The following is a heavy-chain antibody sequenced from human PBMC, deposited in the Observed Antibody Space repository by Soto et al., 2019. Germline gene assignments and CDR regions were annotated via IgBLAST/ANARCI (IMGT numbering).Heavy chain of an antibody. CDR2: IYYSVST. V-gene: IGHV4-59*01. CDR3: ARDRQGDIENYGMDV. CDR1: GGSISSYY. Sequence: SETLSLTCTVSGGSISSYYWSWIRQPPGKGLEWIGYIYYSVSTNYNPSLKSRVTISVDTSKNQFSLKLSSVTAADTAVYYCARDRQGDIENYGMDVWGQVTTVTVSS. J-gene: IGHJ6*02. D-gene: IGHD2-21*02.